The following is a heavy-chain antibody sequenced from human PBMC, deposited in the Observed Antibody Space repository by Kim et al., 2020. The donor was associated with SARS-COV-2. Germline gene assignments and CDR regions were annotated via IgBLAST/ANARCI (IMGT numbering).Heavy chain of an antibody. V-gene: IGHV4-59*02. Sequence: SETLSLTCTVSGGSVSGHYWSWIRQSPGKGLEWIGYIYYRGFTNYNPSLKSRVTISVDTSKNQFSLRLTSMTATDTAVYYCARDGGRWQLPFQFDNWCQG. CDR3: ARDGGRWQLPFQFDN. CDR1: GGSVSGHY. D-gene: IGHD3-16*02. CDR2: IYYRGFT. J-gene: IGHJ4*02.